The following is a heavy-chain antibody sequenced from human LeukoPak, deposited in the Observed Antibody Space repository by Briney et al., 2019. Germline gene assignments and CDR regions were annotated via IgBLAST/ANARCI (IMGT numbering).Heavy chain of an antibody. D-gene: IGHD5-12*01. CDR3: ARDPWTNSDYDGFDH. Sequence: GGSLRLSCAASGFTFSSYRMNWVRQAPGRGLEWVSSISSSSSYIYYADSVKGRFTISRDNAKNSQYLQMNSLRAEDTAVYYCARDPWTNSDYDGFDHWGQGTLVTVSS. CDR2: ISSSSSYI. V-gene: IGHV3-21*01. CDR1: GFTFSSYR. J-gene: IGHJ4*02.